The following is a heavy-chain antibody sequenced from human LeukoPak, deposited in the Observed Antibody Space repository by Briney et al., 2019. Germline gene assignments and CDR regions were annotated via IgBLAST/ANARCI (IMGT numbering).Heavy chain of an antibody. V-gene: IGHV3-66*01. J-gene: IGHJ4*02. CDR1: GFTVSSNY. CDR2: IYSGGST. Sequence: QSGGSLRLSCAASGFTVSSNYMSWVRQAPGKGLEWVSVIYSGGSTYYADSVKGRFTISRDNSKNTLYLQMNSLRAEDTAVYYCARDPSQRTMVRGVELDYWGQGTLVTVSS. D-gene: IGHD3-10*01. CDR3: ARDPSQRTMVRGVELDY.